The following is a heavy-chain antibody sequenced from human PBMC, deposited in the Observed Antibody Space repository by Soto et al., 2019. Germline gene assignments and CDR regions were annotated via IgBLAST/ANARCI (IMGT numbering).Heavy chain of an antibody. CDR1: GGSFSGYY. CDR2: INHSGST. V-gene: IGHV4-34*01. CDR3: ARGGGGGTVDY. J-gene: IGHJ4*02. D-gene: IGHD2-15*01. Sequence: QVQLQQWGAGLLKPSETLSLTCAVYGGSFSGYYWSWIRQPPGKGLEWIGEINHSGSTNYNPSLKSRVTISVDTSKNQFSLKLSSVTAADAAVYYCARGGGGGTVDYWGQGTLVTVSS.